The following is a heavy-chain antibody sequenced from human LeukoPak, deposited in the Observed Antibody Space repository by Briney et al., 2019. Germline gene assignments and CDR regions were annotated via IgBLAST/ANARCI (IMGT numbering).Heavy chain of an antibody. Sequence: GGSLRLSCAASGFTFSSYGMHWVRQAPGKGLEWVAFIRYDGSNKYYADSVKGRFTISRDNSKNTLYLQMNSLRAEDTAVYYCARMLVVSVTDDDGFDIWGQGTMVTVSS. V-gene: IGHV3-30*02. J-gene: IGHJ3*02. D-gene: IGHD2-15*01. CDR1: GFTFSSYG. CDR2: IRYDGSNK. CDR3: ARMLVVSVTDDDGFDI.